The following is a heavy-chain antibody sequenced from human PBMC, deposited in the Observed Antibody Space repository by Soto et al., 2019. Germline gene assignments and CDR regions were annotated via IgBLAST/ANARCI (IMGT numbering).Heavy chain of an antibody. Sequence: SETLSLTCTVSGGSNSGYYWSWIRQPPGKGLEWIGYIYYSGSTNCSPSLKSRVTISIDMSNNQSSLRLKSVTAADTAVFYCARVSRDGYNPWSDYFDYWGQGTLVTVSS. CDR2: IYYSGST. D-gene: IGHD5-12*01. CDR1: GGSNSGYY. CDR3: ARVSRDGYNPWSDYFDY. V-gene: IGHV4-59*01. J-gene: IGHJ4*02.